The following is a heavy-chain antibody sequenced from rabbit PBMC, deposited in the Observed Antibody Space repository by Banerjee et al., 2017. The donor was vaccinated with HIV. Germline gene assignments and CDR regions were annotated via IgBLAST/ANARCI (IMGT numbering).Heavy chain of an antibody. CDR1: GFSFSSNW. J-gene: IGHJ4*01. CDR2: IDTNDGDT. CDR3: ARDAGYAGNL. Sequence: LEESGGGLVKPGGTLTLTCTVSGFSFSSNWICWVRQAPGKGLEWIACIDTNDGDTDYANWPKGRFTISKTSSTTVTLQMTSLTPADTATYFCARDAGYAGNLWGPGTLVTVS. D-gene: IGHD4-2*01. V-gene: IGHV1S45*01.